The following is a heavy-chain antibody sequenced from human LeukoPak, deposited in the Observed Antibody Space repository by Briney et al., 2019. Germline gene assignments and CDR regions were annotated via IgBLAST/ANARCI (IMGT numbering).Heavy chain of an antibody. D-gene: IGHD3-3*01. CDR3: ARSITIFGLVNFADY. CDR1: GGSISSSSYY. J-gene: IGHJ4*02. V-gene: IGHV4-39*01. CDR2: IYYSGST. Sequence: SETLSLTCTVSGGSISSSSYYWGWIRQPPGKGLEWIGSIYYSGSTYYNPSPKSRVSISVDTSKNQFSLKLSSVTAADTAVYYCARSITIFGLVNFADYWGQGTLVTVSS.